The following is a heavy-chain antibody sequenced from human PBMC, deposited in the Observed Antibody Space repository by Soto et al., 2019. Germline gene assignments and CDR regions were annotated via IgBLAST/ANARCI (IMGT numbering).Heavy chain of an antibody. Sequence: ASVKVSCKASGYSFTGHYIHWVRQAPEQGPEWMGEIGPESGATRYAQKFQGRVTMTMDTSITTVYMELNSLRPDDTAIYYCGRGRSGQIVVFYWGQGTPVTVSS. CDR1: GYSFTGHY. CDR2: IGPESGAT. J-gene: IGHJ4*02. CDR3: GRGRSGQIVVFY. V-gene: IGHV1-2*02. D-gene: IGHD1-26*01.